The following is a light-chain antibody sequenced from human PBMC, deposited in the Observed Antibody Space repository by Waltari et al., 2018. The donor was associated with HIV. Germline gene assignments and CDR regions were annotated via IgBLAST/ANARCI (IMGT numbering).Light chain of an antibody. CDR2: TAS. CDR1: QGIRND. J-gene: IGKJ1*01. Sequence: AIQMTQSPSSLSASVGDRVTITCRASQGIRNDVGWFQHKPGKAPKLLIYTASSLQSGVPSRFSGSGSGTDFTLTISNLQPEDFATYYCLQDYNYPLTFGQGTKVEIK. CDR3: LQDYNYPLT. V-gene: IGKV1-6*01.